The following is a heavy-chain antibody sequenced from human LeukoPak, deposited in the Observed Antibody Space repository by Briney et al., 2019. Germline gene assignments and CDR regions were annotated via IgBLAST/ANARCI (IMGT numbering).Heavy chain of an antibody. CDR3: ARGEYSSS. CDR1: GGTFSSYA. D-gene: IGHD6-6*01. V-gene: IGHV1-69*13. CDR2: IIPIFGTA. Sequence: ASGKVSCKASGGTFSSYALSWVRQAPGQGLEWMGGIIPIFGTANYAQKFQGRVTITADESTSTAYMELSNLRSEDTAVYYCARGEYSSSWGQGTLVTVSS. J-gene: IGHJ5*02.